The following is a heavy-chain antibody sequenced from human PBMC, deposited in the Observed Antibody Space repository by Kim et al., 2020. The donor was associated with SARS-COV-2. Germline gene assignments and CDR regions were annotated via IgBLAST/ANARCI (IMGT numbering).Heavy chain of an antibody. D-gene: IGHD4-17*01. CDR3: ARGLYGGRYYFDY. V-gene: IGHV1-69*01. J-gene: IGHJ4*02. Sequence: YARKFQGRVTITADESTSTAYMELSSLRSEDTAVYYCARGLYGGRYYFDYWGQGTLVTVSS.